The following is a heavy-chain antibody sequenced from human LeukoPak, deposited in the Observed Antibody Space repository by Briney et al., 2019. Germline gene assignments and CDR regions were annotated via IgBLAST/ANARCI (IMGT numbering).Heavy chain of an antibody. J-gene: IGHJ4*02. CDR1: GGSISSSSYY. Sequence: PSETLSLTCTVSGGSISSSSYYWGWIRQPPGKGLEWIGNIYYSGSTSYNPSLKSRVTISLDTSKNQFSLKLSSVTAADTAVYYCVRSTWPTVLKSDYWGQGTLVTVSS. V-gene: IGHV4-39*07. D-gene: IGHD2-8*01. CDR3: VRSTWPTVLKSDY. CDR2: IYYSGST.